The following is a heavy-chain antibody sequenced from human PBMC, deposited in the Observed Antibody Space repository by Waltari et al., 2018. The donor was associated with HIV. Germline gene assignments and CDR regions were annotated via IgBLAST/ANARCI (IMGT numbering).Heavy chain of an antibody. CDR3: AKDTHELRNYYGMDV. J-gene: IGHJ6*02. Sequence: QVQLVESGGGVVQPGRSLRLSCAASGFTFSRYGMHWVRQAPGKGLEWVAVISYDGSNKYYADSVKGRFTISRDNSKNTLYLQMNSLRAEDTAVYYCAKDTHELRNYYGMDVWGQGTTVTVSS. D-gene: IGHD3-16*01. CDR1: GFTFSRYG. CDR2: ISYDGSNK. V-gene: IGHV3-30*18.